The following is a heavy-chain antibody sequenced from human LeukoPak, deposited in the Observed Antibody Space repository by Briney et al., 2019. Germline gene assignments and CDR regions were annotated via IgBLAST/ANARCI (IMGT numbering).Heavy chain of an antibody. J-gene: IGHJ6*03. V-gene: IGHV3-30*04. CDR1: GFTFSSYA. D-gene: IGHD6-19*01. Sequence: GGSLRLSCAASGFTFSSYAMHWVRQAPGKGLEWVAVISYDGSNKYYADSVKGRFTISRDNSKNTLYLQMNSLRAEDTAVYYCARAHSSGRYSYYYMDVWGKGTTVTVSS. CDR3: ARAHSSGRYSYYYMDV. CDR2: ISYDGSNK.